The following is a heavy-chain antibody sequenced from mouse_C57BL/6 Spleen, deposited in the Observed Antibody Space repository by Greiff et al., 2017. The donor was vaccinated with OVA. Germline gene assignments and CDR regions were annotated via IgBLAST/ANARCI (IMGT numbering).Heavy chain of an antibody. CDR2: IYPSDSET. D-gene: IGHD4-1*01. Sequence: VQLQQPGAELVRPGSSVKLSCKASGYTFTSYWMDWVKQRPGQGLEWIGNIYPSDSETHYNQKFKDKATLTVDKSSSTAYMQLSSLTSEDSAVYYCAILGLGAMDYWGQGTSVTVSS. CDR1: GYTFTSYW. V-gene: IGHV1-61*01. J-gene: IGHJ4*01. CDR3: AILGLGAMDY.